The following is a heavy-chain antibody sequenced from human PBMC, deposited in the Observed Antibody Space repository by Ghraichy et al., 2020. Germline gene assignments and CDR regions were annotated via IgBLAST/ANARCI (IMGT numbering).Heavy chain of an antibody. CDR1: GYTFTSYY. CDR3: ARGYCSGGSCYLSRPYYYYGMDV. Sequence: ASVKVSCKASGYTFTSYYMHWVRQAPGQGLEWMGIINPSGGSTSYAQKFQGRVTMTRDTSTSTVYMELSRLRSEDTAVYYCARGYCSGGSCYLSRPYYYYGMDVWGQGTTVTVSS. J-gene: IGHJ6*02. D-gene: IGHD2-15*01. CDR2: INPSGGST. V-gene: IGHV1-46*03.